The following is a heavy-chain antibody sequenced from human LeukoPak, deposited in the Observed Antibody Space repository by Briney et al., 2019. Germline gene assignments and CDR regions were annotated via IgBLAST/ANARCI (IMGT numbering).Heavy chain of an antibody. CDR1: GFTFSSYW. CDR3: AREGGDYGDADGY. D-gene: IGHD4-17*01. V-gene: IGHV3-7*01. J-gene: IGHJ4*02. CDR2: IKQDGSEK. Sequence: PGGSLRLSCAAPGFTFSSYWMSWVRQAPGKGLEWVANIKQDGSEKYYVDSVKGRFTISRDNAKNSLYLQMNSLRAEDTAVYYCAREGGDYGDADGYWGQGTLVTVSS.